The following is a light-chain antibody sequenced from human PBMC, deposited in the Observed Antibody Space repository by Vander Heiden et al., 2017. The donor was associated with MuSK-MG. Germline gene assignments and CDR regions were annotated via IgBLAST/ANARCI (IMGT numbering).Light chain of an antibody. CDR2: GNT. J-gene: IGLJ1*01. CDR1: SSNIGADFH. Sequence: QSVLTQPPSVSGAPGKRVTISCTGSSSNIGADFHVHWYQQLPGAAPKLLINGNTHRPSGVPDRFSGSKSGTSASLAIAGLQAEDEADYYCQSFDNGLRAYVFGSGTRVTVL. CDR3: QSFDNGLRAYV. V-gene: IGLV1-40*01.